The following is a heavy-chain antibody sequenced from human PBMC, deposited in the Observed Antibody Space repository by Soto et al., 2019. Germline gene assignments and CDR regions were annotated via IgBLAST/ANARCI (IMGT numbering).Heavy chain of an antibody. CDR3: AKEDYDFWSGYYTSPWYFDL. CDR1: GFTFSSYG. Sequence: QVQLVESGGGVVQPGRSLRLSCAASGFTFSSYGMHWVRQAPGKGLEWVAVISYDGSNKYYADSVKGRFTISRDNSKNTLYLQMNSLRAEDTAVYYCAKEDYDFWSGYYTSPWYFDLWGRGTLVTVSS. J-gene: IGHJ2*01. CDR2: ISYDGSNK. V-gene: IGHV3-30*18. D-gene: IGHD3-3*01.